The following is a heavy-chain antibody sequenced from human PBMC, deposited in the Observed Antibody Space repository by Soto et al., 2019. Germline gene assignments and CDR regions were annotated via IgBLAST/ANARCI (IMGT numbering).Heavy chain of an antibody. V-gene: IGHV4-39*07. CDR1: GGPINSGSYY. Sequence: SETLSLTCTVSGGPINSGSYYWGWIRQPPGKGLEWIGSIHYSGNTYYNPSLKSRVTISVDTSKNQISLKLSSVTAADTAVYYCARFDYYDSSGYLDFGPKWGQGTLVTVSS. D-gene: IGHD3-22*01. CDR3: ARFDYYDSSGYLDFGPK. CDR2: IHYSGNT. J-gene: IGHJ4*02.